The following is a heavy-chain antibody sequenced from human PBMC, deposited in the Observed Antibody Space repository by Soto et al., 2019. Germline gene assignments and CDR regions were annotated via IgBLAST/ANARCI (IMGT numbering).Heavy chain of an antibody. CDR3: ARGLRYSSAPGRWFDP. CDR1: GGSFSGYY. Sequence: SETLSLTCAVYGGSFSGYYWSWIRQPPGKGLEWIGEINHSGSTNYNPSLKSRVTISVDTSKNQFSLKLSSVTAADTAVYYCARGLRYSSAPGRWFDPWGQGTLVTVSS. V-gene: IGHV4-34*01. CDR2: INHSGST. D-gene: IGHD6-19*01. J-gene: IGHJ5*02.